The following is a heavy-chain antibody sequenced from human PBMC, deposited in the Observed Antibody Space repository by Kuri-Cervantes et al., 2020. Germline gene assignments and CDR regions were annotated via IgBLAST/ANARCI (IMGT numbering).Heavy chain of an antibody. CDR2: INHSGST. CDR1: GGSFSSYY. Sequence: SETLSLTCAVYGGSFSSYYWSWIRQPPGKGLEWIGEINHSGSTDYNPSLKSRVTISVVTSKNQFSLKLSSVTAADTAVYYCAREGYYSDSRTYHPHTIDYWGQGTLVTVSS. V-gene: IGHV4-34*01. J-gene: IGHJ4*02. D-gene: IGHD3-22*01. CDR3: AREGYYSDSRTYHPHTIDY.